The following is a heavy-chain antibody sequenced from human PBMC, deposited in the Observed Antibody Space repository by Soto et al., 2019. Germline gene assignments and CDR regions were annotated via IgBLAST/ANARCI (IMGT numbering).Heavy chain of an antibody. J-gene: IGHJ4*02. D-gene: IGHD3-22*01. Sequence: SETLSLTCTVSGGSISSGDYYWSWIRQPPGKGLEWIGYIYYSGSTYYNPSLKSRVTISVDTSKNQFSLKLSSVTAADTAVYYCARAPTYYYDSSGPKFDYWGQGTLVTVAS. CDR2: IYYSGST. CDR3: ARAPTYYYDSSGPKFDY. V-gene: IGHV4-30-4*01. CDR1: GGSISSGDYY.